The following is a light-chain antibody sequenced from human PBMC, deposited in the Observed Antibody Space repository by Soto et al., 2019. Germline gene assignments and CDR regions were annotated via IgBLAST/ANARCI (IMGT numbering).Light chain of an antibody. CDR3: QQSYTTPPT. J-gene: IGKJ2*01. V-gene: IGKV1-39*01. CDR2: AAS. CDR1: QRISNY. Sequence: DLQMTQSQSSLSASVGDRVTITCRASQRISNYLNWYQQKPGKAPKLLIYAASSLQSGVPSRFSGSGSGTDFTLTISSLQPEDFATYYCQQSYTTPPTFGQGTKLEIK.